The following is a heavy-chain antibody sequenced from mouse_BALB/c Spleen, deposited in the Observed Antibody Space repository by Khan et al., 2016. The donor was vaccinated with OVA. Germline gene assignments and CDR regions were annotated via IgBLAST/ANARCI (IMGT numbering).Heavy chain of an antibody. Sequence: QVQLMESGAELARPGASVKLSCKASGYTFTDYYINWVKQRTGQGLEWIGEISPGSGDTYYNARFKGKATLTADKSSSTAYLQLNSLTSEASAVSFCARRSYYGYTFAYWGQGTLVTVSA. V-gene: IGHV1-77*01. CDR2: ISPGSGDT. D-gene: IGHD1-2*01. CDR3: ARRSYYGYTFAY. CDR1: GYTFTDYY. J-gene: IGHJ3*01.